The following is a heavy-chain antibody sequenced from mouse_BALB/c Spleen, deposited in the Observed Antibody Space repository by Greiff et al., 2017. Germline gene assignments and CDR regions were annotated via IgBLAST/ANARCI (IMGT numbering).Heavy chain of an antibody. CDR1: GYTFTSYW. J-gene: IGHJ4*01. CDR2: IYPSDSYT. Sequence: QVQLQQSGAELVRPGASVKLSCKASGYTFTSYWINWVKQRPGQGLEWIGNIYPSDSYTNYNQKFKDKATLTVDKSSSTAYMQLSSPTSEDSAVYYCTRGGVRGYAMDYWGQGTSVTVSS. D-gene: IGHD2-14*01. V-gene: IGHV1-69*02. CDR3: TRGGVRGYAMDY.